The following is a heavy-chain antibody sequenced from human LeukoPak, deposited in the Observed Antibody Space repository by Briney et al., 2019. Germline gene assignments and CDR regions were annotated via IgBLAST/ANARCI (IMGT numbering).Heavy chain of an antibody. V-gene: IGHV3-21*01. CDR2: ISSSSSYI. CDR1: GFTFSSYS. CDR3: ATRGNDEYYDFWSGYSAGGNFDY. J-gene: IGHJ4*02. D-gene: IGHD3-3*01. Sequence: GGSLRLSCAASGFTFSSYSMNWVRQAPGKGLEWVSSISSSSSYIYYADSVKGRFTISRDNAKNSLYLQMNSLRAEDTAVYYCATRGNDEYYDFWSGYSAGGNFDYWGQGTLVTVSS.